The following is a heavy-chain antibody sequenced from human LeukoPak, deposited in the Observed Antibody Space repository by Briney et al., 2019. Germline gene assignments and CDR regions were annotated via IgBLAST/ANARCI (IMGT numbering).Heavy chain of an antibody. D-gene: IGHD3-22*01. CDR1: GGSITSSSYY. CDR2: IYHSGST. CDR3: ARARSDSGGYFDY. Sequence: PSETLSLTCTVSGGSITSSSYYWGWIRQPPGKGLEWIGTIYHSGSTYYNPSLKSRVTMSVETSKNQFSLKLCSVTAADTAVYYCARARSDSGGYFDYWGQGTLVTVSS. J-gene: IGHJ4*02. V-gene: IGHV4-39*07.